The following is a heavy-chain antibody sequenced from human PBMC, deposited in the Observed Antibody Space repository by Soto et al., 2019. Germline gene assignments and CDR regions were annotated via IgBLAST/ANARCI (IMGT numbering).Heavy chain of an antibody. J-gene: IGHJ4*02. CDR3: AREGAVAGSQDF. D-gene: IGHD6-19*01. V-gene: IGHV3-33*01. Sequence: GGSLRLSCAASGFIFSDYGIHWVRQAPGKGLEWVALIWYDGSKKYYADSVKGRFTVSRDNINSTLYLEMNSLRVEDSAVYYCAREGAVAGSQDFWGQGTLVTVS. CDR1: GFIFSDYG. CDR2: IWYDGSKK.